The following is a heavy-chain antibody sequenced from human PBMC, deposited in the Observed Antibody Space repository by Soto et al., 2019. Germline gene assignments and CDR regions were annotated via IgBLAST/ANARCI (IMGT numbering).Heavy chain of an antibody. V-gene: IGHV1-69*01. CDR2: IIPIFGTT. Sequence: QVQLVQSGAEVKKPWSSVKVSCKASGGTFSSYAITWVRQAPGQGLEWMGGIIPIFGTTNYAQKFQGRVTITADESTSTASMELSSLRSEDTAVYYCARYPPAAAGSTLGWFDPWGQGTLVTVSS. CDR1: GGTFSSYA. J-gene: IGHJ5*02. CDR3: ARYPPAAAGSTLGWFDP. D-gene: IGHD6-13*01.